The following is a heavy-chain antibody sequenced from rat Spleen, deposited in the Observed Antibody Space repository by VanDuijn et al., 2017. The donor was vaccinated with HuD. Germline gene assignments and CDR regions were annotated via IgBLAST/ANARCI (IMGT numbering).Heavy chain of an antibody. CDR3: ARRGPTMTGGWFAY. CDR1: GFTFKNYD. D-gene: IGHD1-12*01. Sequence: EVQLVESGGGLVQPGRSLKLSCEASGFTFKNYDMAWVRQAPTKGLEWVATINYDGSRTYYRDSVKGRFTISRDNAKSTLYLQMDSLRSEDTATYYCARRGPTMTGGWFAYWGQGTLVTVSS. CDR2: INYDGSRT. V-gene: IGHV5-29*01. J-gene: IGHJ3*01.